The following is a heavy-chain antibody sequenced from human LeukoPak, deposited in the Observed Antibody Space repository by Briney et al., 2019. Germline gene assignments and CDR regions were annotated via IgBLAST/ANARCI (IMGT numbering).Heavy chain of an antibody. Sequence: GGSLRLSCAASGFTFSNYAMSWVRQAPGKGLEWVSSINGRGGSTYYADSVKGRFTISRDNSKNTLYLQMNSLRAEDTAVYYCARDYTGYSSSWFDYWGQGTLVTVSS. CDR2: INGRGGST. CDR3: ARDYTGYSSSWFDY. D-gene: IGHD6-13*01. V-gene: IGHV3-23*01. J-gene: IGHJ4*02. CDR1: GFTFSNYA.